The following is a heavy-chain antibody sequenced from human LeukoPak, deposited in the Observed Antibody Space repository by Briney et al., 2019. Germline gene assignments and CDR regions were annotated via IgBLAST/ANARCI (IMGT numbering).Heavy chain of an antibody. CDR1: GDSVSSNSAA. CDR2: TNDRSKWYN. CDR3: ARAPIFIVVVPAVSDYYYYYMDV. J-gene: IGHJ6*03. V-gene: IGHV6-1*01. Sequence: SQTLSLTCAISGDSVSSNSAAWNWIRQSPSRGLEWLGRTNDRSKWYNDYAVSVKSRITINPDTSKNQFSLQLTSVTPEDTAVYYCARAPIFIVVVPAVSDYYYYYMDVWGKGTTVTVSS. D-gene: IGHD2-2*01.